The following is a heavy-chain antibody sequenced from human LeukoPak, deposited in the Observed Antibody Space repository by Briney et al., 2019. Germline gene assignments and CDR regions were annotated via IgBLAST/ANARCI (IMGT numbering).Heavy chain of an antibody. Sequence: SETLSLTCTVSGGSISSYYWSWIRQPPGKGLEWTGYVYYSGSTSYNPSLKSRVTISVDTSKNQFSLKLTSVTATDTAVYYCARMTGYPYYFDYWGQGTLVTVSS. CDR3: ARMTGYPYYFDY. CDR2: VYYSGST. CDR1: GGSISSYY. J-gene: IGHJ4*02. D-gene: IGHD3-9*01. V-gene: IGHV4-59*08.